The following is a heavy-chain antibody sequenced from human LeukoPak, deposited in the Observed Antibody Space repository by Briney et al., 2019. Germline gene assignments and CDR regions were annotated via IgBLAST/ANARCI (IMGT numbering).Heavy chain of an antibody. Sequence: ASVKVSCKASGYTFTSYDINWVRQAPGQGLEWVGRIIPILGIANYAQKFQGRVMITADKSTSTAYMELSSLRSEDTAVYYCARGDRYSSSWTYFDYWGQGTLVTVSS. CDR2: IIPILGIA. D-gene: IGHD6-13*01. J-gene: IGHJ4*02. V-gene: IGHV1-69*04. CDR1: GYTFTSYD. CDR3: ARGDRYSSSWTYFDY.